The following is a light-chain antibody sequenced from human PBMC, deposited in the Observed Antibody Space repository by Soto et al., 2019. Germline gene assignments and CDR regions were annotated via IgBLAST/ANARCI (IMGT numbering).Light chain of an antibody. CDR1: QSVSSSY. CDR2: GAS. J-gene: IGKJ2*01. V-gene: IGKV3-20*01. Sequence: ETVLTQSPGTLSLSPGEIATLSCGASQSVSSSYLAWYQQKPGQAPRLRIYGASSRATGTPGRFSGSGSGTDFTLTISRLEPEDFAVYYCQQYGSSPYTFGQGTKLEIK. CDR3: QQYGSSPYT.